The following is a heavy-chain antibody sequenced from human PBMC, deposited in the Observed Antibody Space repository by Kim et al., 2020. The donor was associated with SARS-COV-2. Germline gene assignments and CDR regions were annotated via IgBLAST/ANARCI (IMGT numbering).Heavy chain of an antibody. CDR3: ARRARSGLKYAAFDI. CDR1: GYDFTSYW. D-gene: IGHD2-15*01. V-gene: IGHV5-51*01. CDR2: LSPTDSDT. Sequence: GESLKISCEGSGYDFTSYWIGWVRQRPGKGLEWMGILSPTDSDTRYSPSFQGQVTFSADKSISTAYLRWISLKASDTAMYYCARRARSGLKYAAFDIWGQGTVVTVSS. J-gene: IGHJ3*02.